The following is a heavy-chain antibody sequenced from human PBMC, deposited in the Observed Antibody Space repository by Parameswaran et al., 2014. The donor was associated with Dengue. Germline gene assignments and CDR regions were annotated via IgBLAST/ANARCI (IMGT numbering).Heavy chain of an antibody. CDR3: TTGSGRSLD. CDR2: IKSKTDGGTT. Sequence: PGKGLEWVGRIKSKTDGGTTDYAAPVKGRFTISRDDSKNTLYLQMNSLKTEDTAVYYCTTGSGRSLDWGQGTLVTVSS. J-gene: IGHJ4*02. D-gene: IGHD1-26*01. V-gene: IGHV3-15*01.